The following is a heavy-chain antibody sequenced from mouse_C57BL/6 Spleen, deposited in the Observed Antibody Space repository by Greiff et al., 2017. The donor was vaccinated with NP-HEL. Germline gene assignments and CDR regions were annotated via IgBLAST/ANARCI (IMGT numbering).Heavy chain of an antibody. D-gene: IGHD2-2*01. Sequence: VKVVESGPGLVAPSQSLSITCTVSGFSLTSYAISWVRQPPGKGLEWLGVIWTGGGTNYNSALKSRLSISKDNSKSQVFLKMNSLQTDDTARYYCARSGLPDYYAMDYWGQGTSVTVSS. CDR2: IWTGGGT. CDR1: GFSLTSYA. CDR3: ARSGLPDYYAMDY. J-gene: IGHJ4*01. V-gene: IGHV2-9-1*01.